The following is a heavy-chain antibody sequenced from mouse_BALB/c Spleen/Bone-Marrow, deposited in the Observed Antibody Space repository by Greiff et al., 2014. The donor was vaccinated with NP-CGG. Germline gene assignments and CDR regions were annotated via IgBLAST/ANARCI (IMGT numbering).Heavy chain of an antibody. J-gene: IGHJ4*01. CDR3: ARVHIYYGNHGAMDY. CDR1: GYTFTSYW. V-gene: IGHV1S41*01. Sequence: DLVKPGASVKLSCKASGYTFTSYWINWIKQRPGQGLEWIGRIAPGSGSTYYNEMFKGKATLTVDTSSSTAYIQLSSLSSEDSAVYFCARVHIYYGNHGAMDYWGQGTSVTVSS. D-gene: IGHD2-1*01. CDR2: IAPGSGST.